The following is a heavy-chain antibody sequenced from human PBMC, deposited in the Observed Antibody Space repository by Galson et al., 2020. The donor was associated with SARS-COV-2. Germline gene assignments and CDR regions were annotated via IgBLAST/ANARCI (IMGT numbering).Heavy chain of an antibody. CDR1: GYRFTSYW. V-gene: IGHV5-51*01. CDR2: VFPGDSET. J-gene: IGHJ6*02. CDR3: ARHTADCSNGICYADYYHGLDV. Sequence: GESLKISCQASGYRFTSYWIGWVRQMPGKVLEWRGIVFPGDSETRYSPSFQGQVTISADKSISTAYLQWSSLKASDTAIYYCARHTADCSNGICYADYYHGLDVWGQGTAVTVS. D-gene: IGHD2-8*01.